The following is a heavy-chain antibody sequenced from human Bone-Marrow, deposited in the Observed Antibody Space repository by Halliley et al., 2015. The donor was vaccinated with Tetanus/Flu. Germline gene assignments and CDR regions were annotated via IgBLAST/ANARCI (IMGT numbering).Heavy chain of an antibody. CDR2: IFPGDSDT. Sequence: WMGLIFPGDSDTKYSPSFQGQVPISADKSINIAYLQWSSLRASDTAMYYCATFEYSSSDFDYWGQGTPVTVSS. CDR3: ATFEYSSSDFDY. D-gene: IGHD4-4*01. V-gene: IGHV5-51*01. J-gene: IGHJ4*02.